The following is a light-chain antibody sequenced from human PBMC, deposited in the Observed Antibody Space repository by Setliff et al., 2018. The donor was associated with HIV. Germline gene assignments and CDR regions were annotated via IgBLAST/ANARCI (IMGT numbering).Light chain of an antibody. V-gene: IGLV2-18*02. Sequence: QSALTQPPSVSGSPGQSVTISCTGTNSDVGGHNRVSWYQQPPGAAPKLLISGVTNQPSGVPDRFSGSKSGNTAFLTISGLRADDEGDFYCCSYASSSAWVFGGGTKVTVL. CDR3: CSYASSSAWV. CDR1: NSDVGGHNR. J-gene: IGLJ3*02. CDR2: GVT.